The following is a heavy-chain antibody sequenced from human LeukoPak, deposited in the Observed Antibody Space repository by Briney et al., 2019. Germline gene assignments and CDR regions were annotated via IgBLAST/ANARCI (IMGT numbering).Heavy chain of an antibody. CDR2: VFYTGNT. Sequence: SETLSLTCTVSGDSISSSSSYWGWIRQPPGKGLEWIGSVFYTGNTFYNPSLQSRVTLSVDTSKNQFSLKLNSVTAADTAVYYCARDLHSTAAGYYYYYYMDVWGKGTTVTVSS. CDR3: ARDLHSTAAGYYYYYYMDV. J-gene: IGHJ6*03. V-gene: IGHV4-39*07. D-gene: IGHD6-13*01. CDR1: GDSISSSSSY.